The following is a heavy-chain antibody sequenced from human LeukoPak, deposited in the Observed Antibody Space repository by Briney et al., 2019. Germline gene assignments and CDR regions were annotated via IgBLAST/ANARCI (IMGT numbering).Heavy chain of an antibody. CDR3: AKGDIVVVIAIFFDY. CDR2: ISGSGGST. D-gene: IGHD2-21*01. Sequence: PGGSLRLSCAASGFTFSSYAMSWVRQAPGKGLEWVSAISGSGGSTYYADSVRGRFTISRDNSKNTLYLQMNSLRAEDTAVYYCAKGDIVVVIAIFFDYWGQGTLVTVSS. J-gene: IGHJ4*02. CDR1: GFTFSSYA. V-gene: IGHV3-23*01.